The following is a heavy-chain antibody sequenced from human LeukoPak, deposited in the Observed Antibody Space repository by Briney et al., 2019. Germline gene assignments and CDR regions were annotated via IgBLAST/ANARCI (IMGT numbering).Heavy chain of an antibody. V-gene: IGHV4-34*01. CDR1: GGSFSGYY. CDR2: INHSGST. Sequence: SETLSLTCAVYGGSFSGYYWSWIRQPPGKWLEWIGEINHSGSTNYNPSLKSRVTISVDTSKNQFSLKLSSVTAADTAVHYCASHSIPYYDFWSGPSHDNWFDPWGRGTLVTVSS. CDR3: ASHSIPYYDFWSGPSHDNWFDP. J-gene: IGHJ5*02. D-gene: IGHD3-3*01.